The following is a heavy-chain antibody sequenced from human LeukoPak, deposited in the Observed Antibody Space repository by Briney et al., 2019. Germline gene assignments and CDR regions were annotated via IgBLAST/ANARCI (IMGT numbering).Heavy chain of an antibody. V-gene: IGHV3-30*18. Sequence: GGSLRLSCAASGFTFSDLGMHWVCQAQGKGREWVALISDGGVNKYYADSVKGRVTTSRDNSKNTLYLYISNLRVAETPVYYNAKDWFPHGDYALYFDNWGQGTLVIVSS. J-gene: IGHJ4*02. CDR2: ISDGGVNK. CDR3: AKDWFPHGDYALYFDN. D-gene: IGHD4-17*01. CDR1: GFTFSDLG.